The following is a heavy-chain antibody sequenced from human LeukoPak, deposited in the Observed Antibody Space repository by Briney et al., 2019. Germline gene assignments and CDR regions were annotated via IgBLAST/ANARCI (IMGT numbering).Heavy chain of an antibody. CDR2: INHSGST. CDR1: GGSFSGYY. Sequence: SETLSLTCAVYGGSFSGYYWSWIRQPPGKGLEWIGEINHSGSTNYNPSLKSRVTISVDTSKNQFSLKLSSVTAAATAVYYCARSNMVRGVRALDYWGQGTLVTVSS. V-gene: IGHV4-34*01. D-gene: IGHD3-10*01. J-gene: IGHJ4*02. CDR3: ARSNMVRGVRALDY.